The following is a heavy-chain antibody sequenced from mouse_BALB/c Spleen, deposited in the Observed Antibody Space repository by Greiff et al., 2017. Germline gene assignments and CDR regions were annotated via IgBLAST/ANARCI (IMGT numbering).Heavy chain of an antibody. CDR3: NAGPPGYFDY. Sequence: EVQLQQSGAELVRSGASVKLSCTASGFNIKDYYMHWVKQRPEQGLEWIGWIDPENGDTEYAPKFQGKATMTADTSSNTAYLQLSSLTSEDTAVYYCNAGPPGYFDYWGQGTTLTVSS. J-gene: IGHJ2*01. V-gene: IGHV14-4*02. CDR1: GFNIKDYY. CDR2: IDPENGDT.